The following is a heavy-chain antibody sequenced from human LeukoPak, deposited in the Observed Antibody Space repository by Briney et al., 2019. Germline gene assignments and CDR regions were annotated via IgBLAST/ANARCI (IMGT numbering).Heavy chain of an antibody. CDR2: INPNSGGT. J-gene: IGHJ5*02. Sequence: ASVKVSCKASGYTFTGYYMHWVRQAPGQGLEWMGWINPNSGGTNYAQKFQGRVTMTRDTSISTAYMELSRLRSDDTAVYYCAKDARDYGVNWFDPWGQGTLVTVSP. V-gene: IGHV1-2*02. D-gene: IGHD4-17*01. CDR1: GYTFTGYY. CDR3: AKDARDYGVNWFDP.